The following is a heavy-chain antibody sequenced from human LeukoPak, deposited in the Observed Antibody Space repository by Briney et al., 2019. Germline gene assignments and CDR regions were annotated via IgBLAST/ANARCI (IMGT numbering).Heavy chain of an antibody. V-gene: IGHV3-23*01. D-gene: IGHD6-13*01. J-gene: IGHJ4*02. Sequence: PGGSLRLSCVASGFIFRDYAMSWVRQTPAGGLEWVSSLRGDGETFYTDSVKGRFTISRDNSKNTVYLQMYSLRAEDTAVYYCAGKAAAGTQDLDYWGQGTLVTVSS. CDR3: AGKAAAGTQDLDY. CDR1: GFIFRDYA. CDR2: LRGDGET.